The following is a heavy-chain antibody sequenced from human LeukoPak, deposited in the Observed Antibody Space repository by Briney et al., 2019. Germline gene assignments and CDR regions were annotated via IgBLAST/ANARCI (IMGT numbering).Heavy chain of an antibody. V-gene: IGHV4-59*01. CDR2: IYYSGST. Sequence: PSETLSLTCAVYGGSFSGYYWSWIRQPPGKGLEWLGYIYYSGSTNYNPSLKSRVTISVDTSKNQFSLKLSSVTAADTAVYYCARGGPTYYYGSGSYPGFDPWGQGTLVTVSS. CDR3: ARGGPTYYYGSGSYPGFDP. CDR1: GGSFSGYY. D-gene: IGHD3-10*01. J-gene: IGHJ5*02.